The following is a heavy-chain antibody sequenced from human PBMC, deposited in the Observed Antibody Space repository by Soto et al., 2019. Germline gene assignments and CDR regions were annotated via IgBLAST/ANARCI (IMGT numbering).Heavy chain of an antibody. J-gene: IGHJ5*02. Sequence: SETLPLTCTVSGGSISSYYWSWIRHPPGKGLEWIGYIYNSGSTNHNPTLTMRVTKPVDTAKIQLTLKRSSVTAADSAAYYWARLRHQLVLGWLDPWGQGTLVTVSS. CDR2: IYNSGST. V-gene: IGHV4-59*08. CDR3: ARLRHQLVLGWLDP. D-gene: IGHD6-13*01. CDR1: GGSISSYY.